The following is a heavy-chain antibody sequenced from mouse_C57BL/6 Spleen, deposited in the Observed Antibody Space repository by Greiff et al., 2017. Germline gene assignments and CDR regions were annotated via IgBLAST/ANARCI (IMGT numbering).Heavy chain of an antibody. V-gene: IGHV1-81*01. CDR3: TCVCDYYAMDY. Sequence: QVQLKESGAELARPGASVKLSCKASGYTFTSYGISWVKQRTGQGLEWIGEIYPRSGNTYYNEKFKGKATLTADKSSSTAYMELRSLTSEGSAVYFCTCVCDYYAMDYWGQGTSVTVSS. CDR1: GYTFTSYG. CDR2: IYPRSGNT. J-gene: IGHJ4*01. D-gene: IGHD2-10*02.